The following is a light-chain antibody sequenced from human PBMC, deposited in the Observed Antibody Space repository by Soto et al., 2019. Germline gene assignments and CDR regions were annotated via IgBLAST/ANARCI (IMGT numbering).Light chain of an antibody. Sequence: DIQMTQSPSSLSASVGDSVTITCRSSQSISNFLNWYQQKPGKAPKPLIYDAFSLQSGVPSRFSGGRSGTDFTLTISSLQPEEFSTYSCQQGHSIPLTFGGGTKVEMK. CDR3: QQGHSIPLT. J-gene: IGKJ4*01. CDR2: DAF. V-gene: IGKV1-39*01. CDR1: QSISNF.